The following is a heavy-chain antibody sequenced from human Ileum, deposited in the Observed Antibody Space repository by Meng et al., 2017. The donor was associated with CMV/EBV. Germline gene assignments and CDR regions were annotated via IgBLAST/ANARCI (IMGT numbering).Heavy chain of an antibody. Sequence: GESLKISCAASGFIFGNYAMNWVRQAPGKGLEWLAHINFGASNIYYADSIKGRFTISRDDAKSSLYLDMSSLRADDTAVYYCARELPATWEPFDYWGRGTLVTVSS. V-gene: IGHV3-48*03. D-gene: IGHD1-26*01. CDR3: ARELPATWEPFDY. CDR1: GFIFGNYA. CDR2: INFGASNI. J-gene: IGHJ4*02.